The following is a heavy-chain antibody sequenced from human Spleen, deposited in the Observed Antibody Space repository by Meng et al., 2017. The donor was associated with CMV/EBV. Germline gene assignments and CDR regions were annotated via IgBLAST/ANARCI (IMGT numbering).Heavy chain of an antibody. CDR1: GLTLTNAW. V-gene: IGHV3-15*01. J-gene: IGHJ4*02. Sequence: VQVVESGGGLVKPGGSLRLSCAASGLTLTNAWMSWVRQAPGKGLEWVGRIKSKTDGGTIDYAAPVKGRVSISRDESKNMLYLQINSLKIEDTAVYYCTTDRFIWGQGTLVTVSS. CDR3: TTDRFI. CDR2: IKSKTDGGTI.